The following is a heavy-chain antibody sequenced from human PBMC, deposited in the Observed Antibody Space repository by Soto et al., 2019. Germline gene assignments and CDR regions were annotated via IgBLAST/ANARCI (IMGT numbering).Heavy chain of an antibody. Sequence: QVQLVESGGGVVQPGRSLRLSCAASGFTFSSYGMHWVRQAPGKGLEWVAVIWYDGSNKYYADSVKGRFTISRDNSKNTLYLQMNSLRAEDTAVYYCARDSCTIFGASVYYYGMDVWGQGTTVTVSS. J-gene: IGHJ6*02. V-gene: IGHV3-33*01. CDR2: IWYDGSNK. D-gene: IGHD3-3*01. CDR1: GFTFSSYG. CDR3: ARDSCTIFGASVYYYGMDV.